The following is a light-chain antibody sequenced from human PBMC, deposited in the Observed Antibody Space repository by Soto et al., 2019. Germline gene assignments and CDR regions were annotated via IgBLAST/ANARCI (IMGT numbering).Light chain of an antibody. J-gene: IGKJ1*01. V-gene: IGKV1-5*01. CDR3: QQYNSSPWT. Sequence: DIQMTQSPSTLSASVGDRVTITCRASQSFSNWLAWYQQRPGKAPKLLIYDASNLESGVPSRFSGSGSGTECTLTISSLQPDDFATYYCQQYNSSPWTFGQGNKVEIK. CDR2: DAS. CDR1: QSFSNW.